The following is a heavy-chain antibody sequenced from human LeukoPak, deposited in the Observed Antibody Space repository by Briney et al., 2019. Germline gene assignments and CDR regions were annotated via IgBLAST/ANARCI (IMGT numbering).Heavy chain of an antibody. CDR3: ARDPEFSYGYYFDY. V-gene: IGHV3-53*01. D-gene: IGHD5-18*01. CDR2: IYSGGGT. Sequence: PGGSLRLSCAASGFTVSYNYVSWVRQAPGKGLEWVSVIYSGGGTYYADSVKGRFTISRDNSKNSLFLQLNSLRADDTAVYYCARDPEFSYGYYFDYWGQGTLVTVSS. CDR1: GFTVSYNY. J-gene: IGHJ4*02.